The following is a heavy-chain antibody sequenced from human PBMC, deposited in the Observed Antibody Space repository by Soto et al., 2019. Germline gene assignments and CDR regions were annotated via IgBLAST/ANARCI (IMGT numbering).Heavy chain of an antibody. CDR2: INGYNGNT. CDR3: ARGDSPVHFGN. Sequence: QVQLAQSGGEVKKPGASVKVSCKASGYTFSNYGIGWVRQAPGQGLEWMGWINGYNGNTNYAQKFQGRVTMTTDTSTTTAYMEVKSLRSDDTAVYYCARGDSPVHFGNWGQGTLVTVSS. D-gene: IGHD4-4*01. J-gene: IGHJ4*02. CDR1: GYTFSNYG. V-gene: IGHV1-18*01.